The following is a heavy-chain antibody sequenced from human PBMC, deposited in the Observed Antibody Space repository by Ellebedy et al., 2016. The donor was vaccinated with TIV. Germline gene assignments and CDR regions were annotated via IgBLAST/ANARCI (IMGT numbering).Heavy chain of an antibody. Sequence: GESLKISCEASGIIVSDYFMNWVRQAPGKGLEWVSVLYPDAKTNYTDSVNGRFIVSRENSKNTLYLQMNSMRAEDTAVYYCARDPGGGGDFGDNWFDPWGQGTLVTVSS. J-gene: IGHJ5*02. V-gene: IGHV3-66*01. CDR2: LYPDAKT. CDR1: GIIVSDYF. CDR3: ARDPGGGGDFGDNWFDP. D-gene: IGHD2-21*01.